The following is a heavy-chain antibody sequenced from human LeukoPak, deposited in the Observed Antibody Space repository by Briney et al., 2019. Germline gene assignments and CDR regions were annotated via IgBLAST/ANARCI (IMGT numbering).Heavy chain of an antibody. CDR1: GGSFSGYY. J-gene: IGHJ4*02. V-gene: IGHV4-34*01. CDR2: IDHSGSA. Sequence: TSETLSLTCAVYGGSFSGYYWSWIRQPPGKGLEWIGEIDHSGSANYNPSLKSRVTISVDTSKNQFSLKLSSVTAADTAVYYCARGRRAARDYWGQGTLVTVSS. CDR3: ARGRRAARDY. D-gene: IGHD6-6*01.